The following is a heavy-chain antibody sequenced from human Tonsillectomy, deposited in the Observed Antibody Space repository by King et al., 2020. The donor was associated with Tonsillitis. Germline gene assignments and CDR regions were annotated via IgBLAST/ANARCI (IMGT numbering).Heavy chain of an antibody. V-gene: IGHV3-23*04. D-gene: IGHD2-2*01. J-gene: IGHJ5*02. Sequence: VQLVESGGGLVQPGGSLRLSCAASGFTFSTYAMSWVRQAPGKGLEWVSAISGSGGSTYYADSVKGRFTISRDNSKNTLYLQMNSLRAEDTAVYYCAKGPGGIVGILAAGDPNLFEPWGQGTLVTVSS. CDR1: GFTFSTYA. CDR2: ISGSGGST. CDR3: AKGPGGIVGILAAGDPNLFEP.